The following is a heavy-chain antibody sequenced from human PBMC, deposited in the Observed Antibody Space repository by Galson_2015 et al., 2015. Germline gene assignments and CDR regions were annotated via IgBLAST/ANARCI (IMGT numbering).Heavy chain of an antibody. CDR3: ARPANWNYPFSASDI. Sequence: SLRLSCAASAFTFSSYGMLWVRQAPGKGLEWVALISYNGGSEFYADSVKGRFTISRDNSKRTLYLQMNSLRPDDTAVYFCARPANWNYPFSASDIWGQGTMVTVSS. D-gene: IGHD1-7*01. V-gene: IGHV3-30*03. J-gene: IGHJ3*02. CDR1: AFTFSSYG. CDR2: ISYNGGSE.